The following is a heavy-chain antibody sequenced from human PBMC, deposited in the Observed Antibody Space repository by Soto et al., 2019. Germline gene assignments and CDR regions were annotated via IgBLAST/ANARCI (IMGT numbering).Heavy chain of an antibody. CDR1: GGTFSSYA. CDR2: IIPIFGTA. CDR3: ASPLGTSDHNWYFDL. J-gene: IGHJ2*01. Sequence: ASVKVSCKASGGTFSSYAISWVRQAPGQGLEWIGGIIPIFGTANYAQKFQGRVTITADESTSTAYMELSSLRSEDTAVYYCASPLGTSDHNWYFDLWGRGTLVTVSS. D-gene: IGHD7-27*01. V-gene: IGHV1-69*13.